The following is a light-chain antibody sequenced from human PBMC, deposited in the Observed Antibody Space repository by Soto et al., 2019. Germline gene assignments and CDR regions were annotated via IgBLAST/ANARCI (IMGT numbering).Light chain of an antibody. V-gene: IGKV1-8*01. CDR1: QGISSY. J-gene: IGKJ1*01. CDR3: QQYYSYPWT. Sequence: AIRMTQSPSSLSASTGDRVTITCRASQGISSYLAWYQQKPGKAPKLLIYAASTLQSGVPSRFSGSGSGTDFTLNIRCLQSEDFATYYCQQYYSYPWTFGQGTKVEIK. CDR2: AAS.